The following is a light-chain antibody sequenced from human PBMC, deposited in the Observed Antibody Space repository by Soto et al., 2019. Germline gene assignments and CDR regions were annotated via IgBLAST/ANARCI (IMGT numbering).Light chain of an antibody. Sequence: DIQLTQSPSSLSASEGDRVSITCRTSQTISNYLNWYHHRPGQAPKLLIYSTSNLQGGVPSRFSGGGAGTEFTLTISSLQPEDFGSYSCQQTYNLPPTFGGGTRVQIK. CDR2: STS. J-gene: IGKJ4*01. CDR1: QTISNY. V-gene: IGKV1-39*01. CDR3: QQTYNLPPT.